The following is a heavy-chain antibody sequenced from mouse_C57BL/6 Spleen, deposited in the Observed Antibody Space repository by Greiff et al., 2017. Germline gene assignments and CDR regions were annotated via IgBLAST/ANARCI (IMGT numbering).Heavy chain of an antibody. CDR3: VREGPGWEVWYFDV. V-gene: IGHV10-3*01. J-gene: IGHJ1*03. D-gene: IGHD4-1*01. Sequence: EVKVVESGGGLVQPKGSLKLSCAASGFTFNTYAMHWVRQAPGKGLEWVARIRSKSSNYATYYADSVKDRFTISRDDSQSMLYLQMNNLKTEDTAMYYCVREGPGWEVWYFDVWGTGTTVTVSS. CDR1: GFTFNTYA. CDR2: IRSKSSNYAT.